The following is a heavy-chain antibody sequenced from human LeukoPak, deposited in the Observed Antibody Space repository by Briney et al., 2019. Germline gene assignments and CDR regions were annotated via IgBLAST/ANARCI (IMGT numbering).Heavy chain of an antibody. J-gene: IGHJ4*02. CDR1: GGTFSSYA. CDR2: SSPYNGNT. V-gene: IGHV1-18*01. D-gene: IGHD3-10*01. Sequence: GASVKVSCKSSGGTFSSYAISWVRQAPGQGLEWMGWSSPYNGNTNYAQKLQGRVTMTTDTSTTTAHMELRSLIYDDTAVYYCARVVDAWFGELLQTYDYWGQGTLVTVSS. CDR3: ARVVDAWFGELLQTYDY.